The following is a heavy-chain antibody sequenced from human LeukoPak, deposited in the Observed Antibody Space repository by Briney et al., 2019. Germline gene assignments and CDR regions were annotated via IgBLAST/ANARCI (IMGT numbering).Heavy chain of an antibody. CDR3: ATGDSTSSIFDY. CDR2: FDPEDGET. J-gene: IGHJ4*02. CDR1: GYTLTELS. Sequence: ASVKVSRKVSGYTLTELSMHWVRQAPGKGLEWMGGFDPEDGETIYAQKFQGRVTMTEDTSTDTAYMELSSLRSEDTAVYYCATGDSTSSIFDYWGQGTLVTVSS. V-gene: IGHV1-24*01. D-gene: IGHD2-2*01.